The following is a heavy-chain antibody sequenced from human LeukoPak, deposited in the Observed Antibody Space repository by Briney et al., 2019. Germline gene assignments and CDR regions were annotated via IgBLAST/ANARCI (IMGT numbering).Heavy chain of an antibody. D-gene: IGHD6-13*01. Sequence: ASVNVSCKASGYTFTGYYMHWVRQAPGQGREWMGWINPNSGGTNYAQKFQGRVTMTRDTSISTAYMERSRLRSDDTAVYYCARDSSSWSNFDYWGQGTLVTVSS. CDR3: ARDSSSWSNFDY. J-gene: IGHJ4*02. CDR1: GYTFTGYY. V-gene: IGHV1-2*02. CDR2: INPNSGGT.